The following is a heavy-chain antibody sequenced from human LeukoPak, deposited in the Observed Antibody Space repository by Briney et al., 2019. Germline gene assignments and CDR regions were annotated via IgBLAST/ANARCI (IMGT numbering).Heavy chain of an antibody. CDR2: ISSSSSFM. V-gene: IGHV3-21*01. CDR3: AREQWLGTYDY. D-gene: IGHD6-19*01. J-gene: IGHJ4*02. CDR1: GFTFSSYD. Sequence: GGSLRLSCAASGFTFSSYDMQWVRQAPGKGLEWVSSISSSSSFMYDADSVKGRFTISRDNAKNSLYLQMNSLRAEDTAVYYCAREQWLGTYDYWGQGTLVTVSS.